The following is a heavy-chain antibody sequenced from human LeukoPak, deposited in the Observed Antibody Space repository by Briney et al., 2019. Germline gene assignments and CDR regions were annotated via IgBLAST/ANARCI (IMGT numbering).Heavy chain of an antibody. D-gene: IGHD2-21*02. J-gene: IGHJ4*02. CDR1: GYTFTGYY. CDR2: INPNSGGT. CDR3: AREDTRVTVDY. V-gene: IGHV1-2*02. Sequence: ASVKVSCKASGYTFTGYYMHWVRQAPGQGLEWMGWINPNSGGTNYAQKFQGRVTMTRDTSISTAYMELRSLRSDDTAVYYCAREDTRVTVDYWGQGTLVTVSS.